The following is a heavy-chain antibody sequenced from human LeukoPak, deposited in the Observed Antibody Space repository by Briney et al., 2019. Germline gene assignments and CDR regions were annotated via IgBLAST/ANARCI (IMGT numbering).Heavy chain of an antibody. J-gene: IGHJ5*02. Sequence: GASVKVSRKASGGTFSSYAISWVRQAPGQGLEWMGGIIPIFGTANYAQKFQGRVTITADKSTSTAYMELSSLRSENTAVYYCARVDTAIAYKWFDPWGQGTLVTVSS. V-gene: IGHV1-69*06. CDR3: ARVDTAIAYKWFDP. D-gene: IGHD5-18*01. CDR2: IIPIFGTA. CDR1: GGTFSSYA.